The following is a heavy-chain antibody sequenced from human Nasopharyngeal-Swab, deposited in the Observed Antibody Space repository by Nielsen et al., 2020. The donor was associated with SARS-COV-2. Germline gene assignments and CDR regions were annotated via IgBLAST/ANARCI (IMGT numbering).Heavy chain of an antibody. CDR2: INHSGST. CDR1: GGSFCGYS. D-gene: IGHD3-10*01. V-gene: IGHV4-34*01. CDR3: ARARRPSSMVRHRLNWFDP. Sequence: GSLPLSCAVYGGSFCGYSWSWIRQPPGKGLEWIGEINHSGSTNYNPSLKSRVTISVDTSKNQFSLKLSSVSVADTAVYYCARARRPSSMVRHRLNWFDPWGQGTLVTVSS. J-gene: IGHJ5*02.